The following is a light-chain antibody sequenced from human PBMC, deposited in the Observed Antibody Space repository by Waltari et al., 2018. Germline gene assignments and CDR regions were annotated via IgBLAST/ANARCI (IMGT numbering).Light chain of an antibody. CDR1: TSDIGSNT. J-gene: IGLJ2*01. V-gene: IGLV1-44*01. CDR3: SSWHDRLNGWI. CDR2: IDN. Sequence: QSVLIQPPSVSGTPGQRVTISCSGGTSDIGSNTVNWYQQLPGTAPKLLIYIDNERPAGVPARFSGSKSGPSASLTISGLPSEDEAAYYCSSWHDRLNGWIFGGGTKLIV.